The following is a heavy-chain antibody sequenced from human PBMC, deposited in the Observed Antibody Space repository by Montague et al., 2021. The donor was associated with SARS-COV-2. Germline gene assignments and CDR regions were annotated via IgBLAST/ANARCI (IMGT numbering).Heavy chain of an antibody. CDR1: TFPVSSNY. Sequence: SLRLSCAASTFPVSSNYMSWVRQAPGKGLEWISLIYSDGRTIYADSVKGRFFISRDNSKNTLYLQMNRLRGDDTALYYCARGIGWSDNWLDPWGQGTLVTVSS. CDR3: ARGIGWSDNWLDP. V-gene: IGHV3-66*01. CDR2: IYSDGRT. D-gene: IGHD1-26*01. J-gene: IGHJ5*02.